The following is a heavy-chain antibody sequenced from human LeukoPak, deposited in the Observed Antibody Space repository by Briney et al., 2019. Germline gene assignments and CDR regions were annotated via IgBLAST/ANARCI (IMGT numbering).Heavy chain of an antibody. CDR1: GYTFTGYY. V-gene: IGHV1-2*04. J-gene: IGHJ1*01. CDR2: INPNSGGT. Sequence: GASVKVSCKASGYTFTGYYMHWVRQAPGQRLEWMGWINPNSGGTNYAQKFQGWVTMTRDTSISTAYMELSRLRSDDTAVYYCAREAPYYYGSGSYPYFQHWGQGTLVTVSS. CDR3: AREAPYYYGSGSYPYFQH. D-gene: IGHD3-10*01.